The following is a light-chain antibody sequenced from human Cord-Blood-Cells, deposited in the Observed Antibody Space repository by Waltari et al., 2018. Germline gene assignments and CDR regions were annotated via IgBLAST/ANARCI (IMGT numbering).Light chain of an antibody. Sequence: QLVLTQSPSASAFLGASVKLTCTLSSGHSSYAIAWHQQQPEKGPRYLMKLNSDGSHSKGDGSPDRFAGSSSGAERYLTISSLQSEDEADYYCQTWGTGIHVVFGGGTKLTVL. CDR1: SGHSSYA. J-gene: IGLJ2*01. CDR2: LNSDGSH. V-gene: IGLV4-69*01. CDR3: QTWGTGIHVV.